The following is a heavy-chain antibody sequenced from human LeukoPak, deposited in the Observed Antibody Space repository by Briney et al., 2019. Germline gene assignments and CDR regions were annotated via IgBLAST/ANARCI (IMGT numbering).Heavy chain of an antibody. D-gene: IGHD4-17*01. J-gene: IGHJ4*02. Sequence: GGSLGLSCTASGVTFSDYAFHWVRQAPGKGLDWVAVISYDGSNKYYPDSVRGRFTISRDNSKSTLYLQMNSLRAEDTAVYYCARGSGFGDYDLDYWGQGTQVTVSS. CDR3: ARGSGFGDYDLDY. V-gene: IGHV3-30*04. CDR2: ISYDGSNK. CDR1: GVTFSDYA.